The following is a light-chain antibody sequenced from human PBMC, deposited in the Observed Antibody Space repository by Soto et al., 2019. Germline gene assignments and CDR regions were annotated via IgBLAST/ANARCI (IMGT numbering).Light chain of an antibody. CDR1: QSIVTY. V-gene: IGKV1-39*01. Sequence: DIQMTHSPSSLSASEADIVTITCRASQSIVTYLNWYLQKPGKAPKLLIYAASNLQSGVPSRFSGSGSGTDFTLTISSLQPEDFATYFCQHYNSYSITLGQGTRLEIK. CDR3: QHYNSYSIT. CDR2: AAS. J-gene: IGKJ5*01.